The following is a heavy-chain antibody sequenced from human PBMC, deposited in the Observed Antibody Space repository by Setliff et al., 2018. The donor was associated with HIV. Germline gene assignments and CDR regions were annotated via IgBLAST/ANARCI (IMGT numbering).Heavy chain of an antibody. CDR3: ARDSEPGIAVAGADAFDI. J-gene: IGHJ3*02. CDR1: GYPFTSYG. CDR2: VSPYNGDA. Sequence: GASVKVSCKASGYPFTSYGICWVRQAPGHGLEWMGYVSPYNGDAYYAEKFQGRVTMTTDTSTSTAYMELRSLRSDDTAVYYCARDSEPGIAVAGADAFDIWGQGTMVTVSS. V-gene: IGHV1-18*01. D-gene: IGHD6-19*01.